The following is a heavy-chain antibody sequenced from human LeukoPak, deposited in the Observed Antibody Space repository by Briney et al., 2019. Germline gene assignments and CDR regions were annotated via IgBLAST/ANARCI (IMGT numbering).Heavy chain of an antibody. D-gene: IGHD6-13*01. V-gene: IGHV3-74*01. CDR1: GFTFSGHW. J-gene: IGHJ5*02. Sequence: GGSLRLSCAASGFTFSGHWMYWVRQAPGKGLVWVSRINSDGSSTNYADSVKGRFTISRDNAKDTLYLQMNSLRAEDTAVYYCARFRFQQQLGSWFDPWGQGTLVTVSS. CDR3: ARFRFQQQLGSWFDP. CDR2: INSDGSST.